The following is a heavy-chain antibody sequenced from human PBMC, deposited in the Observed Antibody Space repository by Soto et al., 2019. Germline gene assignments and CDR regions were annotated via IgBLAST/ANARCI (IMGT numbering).Heavy chain of an antibody. CDR2: ISSSGSTI. J-gene: IGHJ4*02. CDR3: ARAAYDYSNYGSFFDY. CDR1: GFTFSSYE. D-gene: IGHD4-4*01. Sequence: GSLRLSCAASGFTFSSYEMNWVRQAPGKGLEWVSYISSSGSTIYYADSVKGRFTISRDNAKNSLYLQMNSLRAEDTAVDYCARAAYDYSNYGSFFDYWGQGTLVTVSS. V-gene: IGHV3-48*03.